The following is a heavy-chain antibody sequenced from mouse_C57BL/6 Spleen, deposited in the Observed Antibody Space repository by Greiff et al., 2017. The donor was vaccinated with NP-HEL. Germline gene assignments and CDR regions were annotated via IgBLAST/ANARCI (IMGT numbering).Heavy chain of an antibody. J-gene: IGHJ2*01. CDR2: IDPETGGT. Sequence: VQLQQSGAELVRPGASVTLSCKASGYTFTDYEMHWVKQTPVHGLEWIGAIDPETGGTAYNQKFKGKAILTADKSSSTAYMELRSLTSEDSAVYYCTLSNYEDFDYWGQGTTLTVSS. CDR3: TLSNYEDFDY. CDR1: GYTFTDYE. D-gene: IGHD2-5*01. V-gene: IGHV1-15*01.